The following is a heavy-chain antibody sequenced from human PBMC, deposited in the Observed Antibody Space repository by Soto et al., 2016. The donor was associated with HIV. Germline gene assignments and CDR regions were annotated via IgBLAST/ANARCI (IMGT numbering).Heavy chain of an antibody. J-gene: IGHJ6*02. D-gene: IGHD3-9*01. CDR1: GFTFSTYA. CDR3: ARGSFYDILTAYPYYYYGMDV. V-gene: IGHV3-30*04. Sequence: VQLVESGGGVVQPGRSLRLSCAASGFTFSTYAMHWVRQAPGKGLEWVAVISYDGSNKYYADSVKGRFTISRDNSKNTLYLQMNSLRAEDTAVYYCARGSFYDILTAYPYYYYGMDVVGQGTTVTVSS. CDR2: ISYDGSNK.